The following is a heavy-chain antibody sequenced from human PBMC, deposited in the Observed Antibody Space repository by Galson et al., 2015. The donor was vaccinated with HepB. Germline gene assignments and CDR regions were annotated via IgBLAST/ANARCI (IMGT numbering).Heavy chain of an antibody. J-gene: IGHJ6*02. Sequence: SLRLSCAASGFTFSSYWMSWVRQAPGKGLEWVANIKQDGSEKYYVDSVKGRFTISRDNAKNSLYLQMNSLRAEDTAVYYCARDGYCSSTSCYPYYYYYGMDVWGQGTTVTVSS. CDR3: ARDGYCSSTSCYPYYYYYGMDV. CDR1: GFTFSSYW. V-gene: IGHV3-7*01. CDR2: IKQDGSEK. D-gene: IGHD2-2*03.